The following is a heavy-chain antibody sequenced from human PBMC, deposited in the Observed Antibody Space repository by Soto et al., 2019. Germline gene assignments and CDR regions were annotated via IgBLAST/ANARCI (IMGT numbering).Heavy chain of an antibody. CDR2: IIPIFDSP. CDR3: ARGAECRGYCLKKFTWLDP. J-gene: IGHJ5*02. CDR1: GASFTTYA. D-gene: IGHD2-15*01. Sequence: QVQLVQSGAEVKKPGSSVRVSGKASGASFTTYAFSWVGQAPGHGHGWMGGIIPIFDSPYYAQNFQGRVTIAADRSTSTVYMELSSLTPEDTAVYYCARGAECRGYCLKKFTWLDPWGQGTLVTVSS. V-gene: IGHV1-69*06.